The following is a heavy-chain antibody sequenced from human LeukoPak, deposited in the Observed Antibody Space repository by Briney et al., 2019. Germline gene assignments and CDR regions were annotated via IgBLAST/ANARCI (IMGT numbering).Heavy chain of an antibody. CDR3: AREGDGYNHLFDY. J-gene: IGHJ4*02. D-gene: IGHD5-24*01. V-gene: IGHV4-4*02. CDR2: IYHSGST. CDR1: GGSISSSNW. Sequence: SETLSLTCAVSGGSISSSNWWSWVRQPPGKGLEWIGEIYHSGSTNYNPSLKSRVTISVDKSKNQFSLKLSSVTAADTAVYYCAREGDGYNHLFDYWGQGTLVTVSS.